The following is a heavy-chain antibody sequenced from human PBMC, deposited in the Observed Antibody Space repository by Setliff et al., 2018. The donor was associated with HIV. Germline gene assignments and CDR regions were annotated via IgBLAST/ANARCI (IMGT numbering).Heavy chain of an antibody. J-gene: IGHJ6*03. CDR2: INHRGST. Sequence: PSETLSLTCAFYGGSLNGFYWGWIRQSPGKGLEWIGEINHRGSTKYNPSLKSRVTIRVDMSKNQFSLEVTAVTAADMAVYYCVSGWDDKVSTISAPYYYYMDVWGKGTTVTVSS. CDR3: VSGWDDKVSTISAPYYYYMDV. V-gene: IGHV4-34*01. D-gene: IGHD5-12*01. CDR1: GGSLNGFY.